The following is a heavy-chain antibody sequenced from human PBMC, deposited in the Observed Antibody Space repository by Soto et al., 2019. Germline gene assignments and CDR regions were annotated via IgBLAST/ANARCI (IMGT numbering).Heavy chain of an antibody. J-gene: IGHJ6*02. CDR2: ISYDGSNK. V-gene: IGHV3-30*18. D-gene: IGHD3-3*01. Sequence: LRLSCAASGFTFSSYGMHWVRQAPGKGLEWVAVISYDGSNKYYADSVKGRFTISRDNSKNTLYLQMNSLRAEDTAVYYCAKGGPSVLRFLEWSPTTYGLDVWGQGTTVTVSS. CDR1: GFTFSSYG. CDR3: AKGGPSVLRFLEWSPTTYGLDV.